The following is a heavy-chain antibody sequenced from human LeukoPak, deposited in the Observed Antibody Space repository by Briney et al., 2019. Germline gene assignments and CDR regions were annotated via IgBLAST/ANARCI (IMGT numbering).Heavy chain of an antibody. CDR3: ARETFPNYYYYGMDV. CDR2: INPSGGST. Sequence: ASVKVSCKASGYTFTSYCMHWVRQAPGQGLEWMGIINPSGGSTSYAQKFQGRVTMTRDTSTSTVYMELSSLRSEDTAVYYCARETFPNYYYYGMDVWGQGTTVTVSS. CDR1: GYTFTSYC. D-gene: IGHD2-21*01. V-gene: IGHV1-46*01. J-gene: IGHJ6*02.